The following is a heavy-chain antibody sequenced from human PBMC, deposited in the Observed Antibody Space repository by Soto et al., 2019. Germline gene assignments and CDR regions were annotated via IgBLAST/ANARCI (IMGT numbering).Heavy chain of an antibody. J-gene: IGHJ3*01. V-gene: IGHV3-33*01. CDR2: IWYDGSNK. Sequence: QVQLVESGGGVVQPVRSLRISCAASGFTFSSYGMHWVRQAPGKGLEWVAVIWYDGSNKYYADSVKGRFTISRDNSKNTLYLQMNSLRAEDTAVYYCARERITMILGAFDLWGQGTMVTVSS. CDR1: GFTFSSYG. D-gene: IGHD3-22*01. CDR3: ARERITMILGAFDL.